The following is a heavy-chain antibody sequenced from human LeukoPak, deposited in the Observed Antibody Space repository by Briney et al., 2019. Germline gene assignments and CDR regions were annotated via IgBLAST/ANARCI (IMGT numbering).Heavy chain of an antibody. CDR1: GFTFSSYA. D-gene: IGHD2-15*01. J-gene: IGHJ4*02. V-gene: IGHV3-23*01. Sequence: PGGSLRLSCAASGFTFSSYAMSWVRQAPGKGLEWVSAISGSGGSTYYADSVKGRFTISRDTSKNTLYLQLNSLTAEDTAVYYCAKRRGGAGCSGTTRYSIDYWGQGTLVTVSS. CDR3: AKRRGGAGCSGTTRYSIDY. CDR2: ISGSGGST.